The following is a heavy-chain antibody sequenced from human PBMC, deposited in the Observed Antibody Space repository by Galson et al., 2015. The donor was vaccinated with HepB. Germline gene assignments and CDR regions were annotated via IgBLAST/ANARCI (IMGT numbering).Heavy chain of an antibody. Sequence: SLRLSCAASGFTFSSYGMHWVRQAPGKGLEWVAVISYDGSNKYYADSVKGRFTISRDNSKNTLYLQMNSLRAEDTAVYYCARQQGSDFWSGYYGYYYGMDVWGQGTTVTVSS. CDR3: ARQQGSDFWSGYYGYYYGMDV. CDR2: ISYDGSNK. CDR1: GFTFSSYG. V-gene: IGHV3-30*03. D-gene: IGHD3-3*01. J-gene: IGHJ6*02.